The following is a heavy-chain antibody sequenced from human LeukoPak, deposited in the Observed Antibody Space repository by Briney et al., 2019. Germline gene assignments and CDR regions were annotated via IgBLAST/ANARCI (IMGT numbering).Heavy chain of an antibody. V-gene: IGHV1-18*01. CDR3: ARGNRPPLYDYVWGSYGMDV. CDR2: ISAYNGNT. Sequence: ASVKVSCKASGYTFTSYGISWVRQAPGQGLEWMGWISAYNGNTNYAQKLQGRVTMTTDTSTSTAYMELRSLRSDDTAVYYCARGNRPPLYDYVWGSYGMDVWGQGTMVTVSS. CDR1: GYTFTSYG. D-gene: IGHD3-16*01. J-gene: IGHJ6*02.